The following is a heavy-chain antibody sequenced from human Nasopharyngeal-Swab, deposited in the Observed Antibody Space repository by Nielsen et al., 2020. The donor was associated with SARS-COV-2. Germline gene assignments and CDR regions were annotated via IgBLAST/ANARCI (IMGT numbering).Heavy chain of an antibody. CDR2: IKQDGSEK. CDR3: ARARAAGRNNWFDP. J-gene: IGHJ5*02. D-gene: IGHD6-13*01. V-gene: IGHV3-7*01. Sequence: GGPLRLSCAASGFTFSSYWMSWVRQAPGKGLEWVANIKQDGSEKYYVDSVKGRFTISRDNAKNSLYLQMNSLRAEDTAVYYCARARAAGRNNWFDPWGQGTLVTVSS. CDR1: GFTFSSYW.